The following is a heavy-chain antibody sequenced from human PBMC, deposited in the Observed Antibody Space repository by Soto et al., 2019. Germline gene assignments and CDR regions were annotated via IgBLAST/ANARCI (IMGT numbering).Heavy chain of an antibody. CDR1: GGTFSSYT. CDR3: ARVPPYSSSWP. Sequence: QVQLVQSGAEVKKPGSSVKVSCKASGGTFSSYTISWVRQAPGQGLEWMGRIIPILGIANPAQKCQGRVTITADKSTSTAYMELSSLRSEDTAVYYCARVPPYSSSWPWGQGTLVTVSS. D-gene: IGHD6-13*01. CDR2: IIPILGIA. J-gene: IGHJ5*02. V-gene: IGHV1-69*02.